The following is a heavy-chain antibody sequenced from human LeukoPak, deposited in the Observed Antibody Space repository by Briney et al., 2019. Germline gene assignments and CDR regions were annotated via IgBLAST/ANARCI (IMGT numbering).Heavy chain of an antibody. V-gene: IGHV3-21*01. Sequence: GGSLRLSCAASGFTFSSYYMNWVRQAPGKGLEWVSSISRTTNYTYYTDSVKGRFTVSRDNAKNSLYLQMNSLTAEDTAVYYCTRVSYADGGYFDYWGQGTLVTVSS. D-gene: IGHD3-16*01. CDR3: TRVSYADGGYFDY. CDR1: GFTFSSYY. CDR2: ISRTTNYT. J-gene: IGHJ4*02.